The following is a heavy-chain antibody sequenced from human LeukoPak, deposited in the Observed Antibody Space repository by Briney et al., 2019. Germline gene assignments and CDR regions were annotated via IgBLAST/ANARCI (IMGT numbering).Heavy chain of an antibody. V-gene: IGHV3-7*01. J-gene: IGHJ4*02. D-gene: IGHD1-26*01. CDR3: ANGRSPDN. CDR1: GFSFSSFW. Sequence: GGCLRLSCVASGFSFSSFWMTWVRRAPGKGLGWGANIKEDVSVKHYVDSVKGRFTISRDNAKNSLFLQMNSLRAEDTALYYCANGRSPDNWGQGTLVTVSS. CDR2: IKEDVSVK.